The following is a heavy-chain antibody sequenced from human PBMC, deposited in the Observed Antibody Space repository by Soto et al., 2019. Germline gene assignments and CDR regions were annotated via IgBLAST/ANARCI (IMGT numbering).Heavy chain of an antibody. CDR3: AKGHSYCTNGVCYTRIGFDY. J-gene: IGHJ4*02. Sequence: GGSLRLSCAASGFTFSSYAMSWVRQAPGKGLEWVSAISGSGGSTYYADSVKGRFTISRDNSKNTLYLQMNSLRAEDTAVYYFAKGHSYCTNGVCYTRIGFDYWGQGTLVTVSS. CDR1: GFTFSSYA. V-gene: IGHV3-23*01. D-gene: IGHD2-8*01. CDR2: ISGSGGST.